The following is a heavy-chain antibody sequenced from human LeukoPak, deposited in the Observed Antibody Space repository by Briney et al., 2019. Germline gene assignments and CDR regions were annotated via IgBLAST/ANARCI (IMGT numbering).Heavy chain of an antibody. Sequence: GGSLRLSCAASGFTFSAYWMSWVRQTPGKGLEWVANIKQDGREKYYVDFVKGRFTISRDNAKNSLYLQMNSLRAEDTAVYYCAELGITMIGGVWGKGTTVTISS. V-gene: IGHV3-7*01. CDR3: AELGITMIGGV. CDR1: GFTFSAYW. CDR2: IKQDGREK. J-gene: IGHJ6*04. D-gene: IGHD3-10*02.